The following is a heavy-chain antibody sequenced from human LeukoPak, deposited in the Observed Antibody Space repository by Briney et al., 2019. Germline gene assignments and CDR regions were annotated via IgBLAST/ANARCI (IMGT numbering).Heavy chain of an antibody. V-gene: IGHV3-23*01. CDR1: GFSFSRHH. CDR3: AKDESISEAADWFDP. CDR2: IDGSGERT. D-gene: IGHD6-19*01. Sequence: PGGSLRLSCEGLGFSFSRHHMTWVRQPQGKGLEWVSAIDGSGERTYYGDSVKGRFTISRDNSKNTLYLQMNSLRVEGTAVYYCAKDESISEAADWFDPGGQGILVTVSS. J-gene: IGHJ5*02.